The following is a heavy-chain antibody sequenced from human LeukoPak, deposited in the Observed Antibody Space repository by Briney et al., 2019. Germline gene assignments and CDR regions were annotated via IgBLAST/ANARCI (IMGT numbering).Heavy chain of an antibody. CDR2: ISYDGSNK. CDR1: GFTFSSYA. Sequence: GGSLRLSCAASGFTFSSYAMHWVRQAPGKGLEWVAVISYDGSNKYYADSVKGRLTISRDNSKNTLYLQMNSLRAEDTAVYYCARDKAAAGTDAFDIWGQGTMVTVSS. J-gene: IGHJ3*02. V-gene: IGHV3-30-3*01. D-gene: IGHD6-13*01. CDR3: ARDKAAAGTDAFDI.